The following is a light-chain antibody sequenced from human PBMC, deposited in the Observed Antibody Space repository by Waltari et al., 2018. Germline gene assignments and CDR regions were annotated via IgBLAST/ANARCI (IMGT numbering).Light chain of an antibody. CDR1: QSIHKW. CDR2: KAS. CDR3: QHYSTYSKA. V-gene: IGKV1-5*03. Sequence: DVRMTQSPSSLSAPVGDSVTINCRASQSIHKWVVWYQQKPGKAPQLLIYKASSIESGVPSRFSGSGSGTDFTLTISSLQTDDVATYYCQHYSTYSKAFGHGTKLE. J-gene: IGKJ2*01.